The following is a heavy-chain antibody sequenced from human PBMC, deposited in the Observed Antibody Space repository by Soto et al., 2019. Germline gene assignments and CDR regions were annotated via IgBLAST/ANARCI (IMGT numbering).Heavy chain of an antibody. V-gene: IGHV3-23*01. CDR2: ISGSGGST. D-gene: IGHD3-3*01. CDR3: ARDEWLLYGRDY. CDR1: GFTFSSYA. Sequence: GGSLRLSCAASGFTFSSYAMSWVRQAPGKGLEWVSAISGSGGSTYYADSVKGRFTISRDNSKNTLYLQMNSLRAEDTAVYYCARDEWLLYGRDYWGQGTLVTVSS. J-gene: IGHJ4*02.